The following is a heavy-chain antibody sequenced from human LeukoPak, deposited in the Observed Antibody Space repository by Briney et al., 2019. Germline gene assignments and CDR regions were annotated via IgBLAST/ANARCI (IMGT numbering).Heavy chain of an antibody. V-gene: IGHV3-74*01. D-gene: IGHD2-15*01. CDR3: ARGEGCSGGSCYGYCFDY. J-gene: IGHJ4*02. Sequence: QTGGSLRLSCAASGFTFRSYWMHWVRQAPGKGLVWVSRINSDGRSTSYADFVKGRFTISRDNAKNTLYLQMNSLRAEDTAVYYCARGEGCSGGSCYGYCFDYWGQGTLVTVSS. CDR2: INSDGRST. CDR1: GFTFRSYW.